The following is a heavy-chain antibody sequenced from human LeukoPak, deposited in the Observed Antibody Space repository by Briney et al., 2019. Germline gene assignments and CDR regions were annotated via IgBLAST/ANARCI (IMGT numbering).Heavy chain of an antibody. Sequence: GSSVKVSCKASGGTFSSYAISWVRQAPGQGLEWMGRIIPILGIANYAQKFQGRVTITADKSTSTAYMELSSLRSEDTAVYYCARGGSSGYYYLPYYWGQGTLVTVSS. V-gene: IGHV1-69*04. J-gene: IGHJ4*02. CDR3: ARGGSSGYYYLPYY. CDR2: IIPILGIA. D-gene: IGHD3-22*01. CDR1: GGTFSSYA.